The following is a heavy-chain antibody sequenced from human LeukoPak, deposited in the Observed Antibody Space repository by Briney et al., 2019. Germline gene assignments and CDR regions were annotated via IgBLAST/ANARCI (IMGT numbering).Heavy chain of an antibody. Sequence: KPGGSLRLSCAASGFSFSDYYMSWIRQAPGKGLELVSYISKYGSPIYYADSVKGRFIISRDNAKNSLYLQMNSLRAEDTAVYYCARDPVAAAGSTYYHYYMDVWGKGTTVTVSS. CDR1: GFSFSDYY. CDR3: ARDPVAAAGSTYYHYYMDV. CDR2: ISKYGSPI. V-gene: IGHV3-11*01. J-gene: IGHJ6*03. D-gene: IGHD6-13*01.